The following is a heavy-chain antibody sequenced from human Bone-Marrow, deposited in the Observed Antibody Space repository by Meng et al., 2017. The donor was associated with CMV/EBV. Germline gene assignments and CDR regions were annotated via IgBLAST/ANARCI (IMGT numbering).Heavy chain of an antibody. V-gene: IGHV4-61*08. D-gene: IGHD6-19*01. J-gene: IGHJ4*02. CDR3: ARDWVAVAGLDY. CDR2: IYYSGST. Sequence: SETLSLTCTVSGGSIRSGDYYWSWIRQPPGKGLEWIGYIYYSGSTNYNPSLKSRVTISVDTSKNQFSLKLSSVTAADTAVYYCARDWVAVAGLDYWGQGTLVTVAS. CDR1: GGSIRSGDYY.